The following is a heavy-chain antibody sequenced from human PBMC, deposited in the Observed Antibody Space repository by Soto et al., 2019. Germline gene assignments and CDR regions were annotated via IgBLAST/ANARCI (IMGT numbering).Heavy chain of an antibody. Sequence: GGSLRLSCAASGFTFISYEMNWVRQAPGKGLEWVSYITSSGSTIYYADSVKGRFTISRDNAKNSLYLQMNSLRAEDTAVYYCASLLRASDLPWGQGTLVTVSA. CDR3: ASLLRASDLP. CDR1: GFTFISYE. CDR2: ITSSGSTI. V-gene: IGHV3-48*03. J-gene: IGHJ5*02.